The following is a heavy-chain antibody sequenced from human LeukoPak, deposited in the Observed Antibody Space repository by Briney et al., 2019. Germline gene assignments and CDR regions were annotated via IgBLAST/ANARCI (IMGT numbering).Heavy chain of an antibody. J-gene: IGHJ4*02. Sequence: PSETLSLTCTVSGGSISSYYWSWIRQPPGKGLEWIGYIYTSGSTNYNPSLVSRLTISVDTSKNQFSLKLSSVTAADTAVYFCAGHEASGSSNFDSWGQGTLVTVSS. V-gene: IGHV4-4*09. CDR2: IYTSGST. CDR1: GGSISSYY. D-gene: IGHD3-10*01. CDR3: AGHEASGSSNFDS.